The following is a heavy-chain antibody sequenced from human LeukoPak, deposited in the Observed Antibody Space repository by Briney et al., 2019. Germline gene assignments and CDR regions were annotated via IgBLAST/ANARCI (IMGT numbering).Heavy chain of an antibody. CDR3: ASVLLLYGGYFDY. Sequence: GSLRLSCAASGFTVSSNYMSWVRQAPGKGLEWVSVIYSGGSTYYADSVKGRFTISRDNSKNTLYLQMNSLRAEDTAVYYCASVLLLYGGYFDYWGQGTLVTVSS. V-gene: IGHV3-53*01. CDR1: GFTVSSNY. D-gene: IGHD2-2*02. CDR2: IYSGGST. J-gene: IGHJ4*02.